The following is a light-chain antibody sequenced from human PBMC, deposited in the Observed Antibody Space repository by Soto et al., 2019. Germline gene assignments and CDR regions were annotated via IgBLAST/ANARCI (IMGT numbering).Light chain of an antibody. CDR2: ADT. CDR1: SSNIGAGYD. Sequence: QSVLTQPPSVSGAPGQRVTISCTGSSSNIGAGYDVHWYQQFPGSAPKLLIYADTNRPSGVPDRFSGSTSGTSASLAITGLQAEDEADYYCQSYDSSLSGWVFGGGTKLTV. J-gene: IGLJ3*02. CDR3: QSYDSSLSGWV. V-gene: IGLV1-40*01.